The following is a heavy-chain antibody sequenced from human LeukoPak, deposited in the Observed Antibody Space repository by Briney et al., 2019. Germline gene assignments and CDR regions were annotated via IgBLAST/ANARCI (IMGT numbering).Heavy chain of an antibody. Sequence: GGSLRLSCAASGFTFDDYAMHWVRQAPGKGLEWVSGISWNSGSIGYADSVKGRFTISRDNAKNSLYLQMNSLRAEDTALYYCAMVGDFDYWGQGTLVTVSS. J-gene: IGHJ4*02. V-gene: IGHV3-9*01. CDR3: AMVGDFDY. CDR1: GFTFDDYA. D-gene: IGHD2-15*01. CDR2: ISWNSGSI.